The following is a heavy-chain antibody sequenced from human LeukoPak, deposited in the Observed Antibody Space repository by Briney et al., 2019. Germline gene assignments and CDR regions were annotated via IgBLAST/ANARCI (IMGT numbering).Heavy chain of an antibody. CDR3: AREPISKADAFDI. CDR2: IYHSGST. D-gene: IGHD3-9*01. J-gene: IGHJ3*02. Sequence: SGTLSLTCAVSGGSISSSNWWSWVRQPPGKGLEWIGEIYHSGSTNYNPSLKSRVTMSVDTSKNQLSLKLTSVTAADTAVYYCAREPISKADAFDIWGQGTMVTVSS. CDR1: GGSISSSNW. V-gene: IGHV4-4*02.